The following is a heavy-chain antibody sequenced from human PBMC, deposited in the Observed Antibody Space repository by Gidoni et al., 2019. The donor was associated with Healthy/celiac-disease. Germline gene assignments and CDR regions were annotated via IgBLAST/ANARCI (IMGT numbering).Heavy chain of an antibody. V-gene: IGHV1-69*06. J-gene: IGHJ6*03. Sequence: QVQLVQSGAEVKKPGSSVKVSCKASGGTFSSYAISWVRQAPGQGLEWMGGIIPIFGTANYAQKFQDRVTITADKSTSTAYMELSSLRSEDTAVYYCARVNGDYSAYYYYMDVWGKGTTVTVSS. D-gene: IGHD4-17*01. CDR3: ARVNGDYSAYYYYMDV. CDR1: GGTFSSYA. CDR2: IIPIFGTA.